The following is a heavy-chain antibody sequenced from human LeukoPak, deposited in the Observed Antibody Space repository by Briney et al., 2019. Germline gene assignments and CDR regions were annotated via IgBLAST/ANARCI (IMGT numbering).Heavy chain of an antibody. D-gene: IGHD6-19*01. J-gene: IGHJ4*02. CDR1: GYSFTSYW. CDR3: ARGDWNSSGWYPTHVTFDY. V-gene: IGHV5-51*01. CDR2: IYPGDSDT. Sequence: GESLKISCKGSGYSFTSYWIGWVRQMPGKGLEWMGIIYPGDSDTRYSPSFQGQVTISADKSISTAYLQWSSLKASDTAMYYCARGDWNSSGWYPTHVTFDYWGQGTLVTVSS.